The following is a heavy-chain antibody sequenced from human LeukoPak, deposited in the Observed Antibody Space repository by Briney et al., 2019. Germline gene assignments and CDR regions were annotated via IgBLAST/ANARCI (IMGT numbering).Heavy chain of an antibody. CDR3: ARGGYCGDDCFFYS. CDR1: GASFSGYY. Sequence: SETLSLTCTVYGASFSGYYWSWIRQPPGKGLEWIGEINHSGSTNYNPSLKSRVTISVDTSKNQFSLKLTSVTAADTAVYYCARGGYCGDDCFFYSWGQGTLVTVSS. V-gene: IGHV4-34*01. CDR2: INHSGST. J-gene: IGHJ5*02. D-gene: IGHD2-21*02.